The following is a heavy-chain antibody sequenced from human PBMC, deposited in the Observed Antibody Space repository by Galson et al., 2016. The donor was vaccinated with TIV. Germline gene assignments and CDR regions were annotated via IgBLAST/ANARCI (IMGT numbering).Heavy chain of an antibody. V-gene: IGHV3-23*01. J-gene: IGHJ6*02. CDR2: ISGSAIST. D-gene: IGHD2-2*01. CDR1: GFRITNYV. Sequence: SLRLSCAASGFRITNYVMSWVRQAPGKGLEWVSSISGSAISTYYADSVKGRFTISRDNSKNTLYLQLNSLRAVDTALYYCATPFSSSSFSSYYALDVWGQGTTVTVSS. CDR3: ATPFSSSSFSSYYALDV.